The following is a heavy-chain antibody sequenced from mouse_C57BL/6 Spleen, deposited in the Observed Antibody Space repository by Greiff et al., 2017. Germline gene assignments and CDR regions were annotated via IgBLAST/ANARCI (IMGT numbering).Heavy chain of an antibody. D-gene: IGHD2-3*01. J-gene: IGHJ2*01. CDR2: IDPETGGT. CDR1: GYTFTDYE. V-gene: IGHV1-15*01. CDR3: TRDGYYDGDY. Sequence: VQLQQSGAELVRPGASVTLSCKASGYTFTDYEMHWVKQTPVHGLEWIGAIDPETGGTAYNQKFKGKAILTADKSSSTAYMELRSLTSEDSAVYYCTRDGYYDGDYWGQGTTLTVSS.